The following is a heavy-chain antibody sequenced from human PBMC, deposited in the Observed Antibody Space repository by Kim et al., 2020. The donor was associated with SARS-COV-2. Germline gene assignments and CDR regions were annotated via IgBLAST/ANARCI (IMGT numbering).Heavy chain of an antibody. CDR3: AKDYEEWLVRPRFDY. V-gene: IGHV3-23*01. J-gene: IGHJ4*02. D-gene: IGHD6-19*01. Sequence: DAVKGRCTIARDNSKNTLYLQMNSLRAEDTAIYYCAKDYEEWLVRPRFDYWGQGTLVTVSS.